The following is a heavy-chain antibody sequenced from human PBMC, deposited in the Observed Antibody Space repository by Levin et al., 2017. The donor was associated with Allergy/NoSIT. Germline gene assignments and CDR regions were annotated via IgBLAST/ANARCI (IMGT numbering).Heavy chain of an antibody. D-gene: IGHD6-19*01. J-gene: IGHJ4*02. CDR1: GFTFSSYS. CDR2: ISSSSSYI. CDR3: ARDGTTYSSGWYGGSLNY. Sequence: PGESLKISCAASGFTFSSYSMNWVRQAPGKGLEWVSSISSSSSYIYYADSVKGRFTISRDNAKNSLYLQMNSLRAEDTAVYYCARDGTTYSSGWYGGSLNYWGQGTLVTVSS. V-gene: IGHV3-21*01.